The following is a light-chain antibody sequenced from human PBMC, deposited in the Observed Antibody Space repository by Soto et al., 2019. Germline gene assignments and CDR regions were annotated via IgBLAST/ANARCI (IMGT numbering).Light chain of an antibody. Sequence: EIQMTQSPSTLSASIGDSVTITCRASQSISSWLAWYQQKPGKAPKLLIYDASSLESGVQSRFSGSGSGTEFTLTIRSLQPDDFATYYCKQYNSYWTCGQGTKVDIK. CDR2: DAS. CDR1: QSISSW. J-gene: IGKJ1*01. V-gene: IGKV1-5*01. CDR3: KQYNSYWT.